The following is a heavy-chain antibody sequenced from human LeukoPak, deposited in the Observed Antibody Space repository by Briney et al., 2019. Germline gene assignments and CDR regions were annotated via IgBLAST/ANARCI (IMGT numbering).Heavy chain of an antibody. J-gene: IGHJ5*02. CDR2: INHSGNT. CDR1: GGSFSGYY. Sequence: SETLSLTCAVYGGSFSGYYWSWIRQPPGKGLEWIGEINHSGNTNYNPSLKSRVTISVDTSKNQFSLKLSSVTAADTAVYYCAREEVHPSSVGGLNWFDPWGQGTLVTVSS. CDR3: AREEVHPSSVGGLNWFDP. V-gene: IGHV4-34*01. D-gene: IGHD1-1*01.